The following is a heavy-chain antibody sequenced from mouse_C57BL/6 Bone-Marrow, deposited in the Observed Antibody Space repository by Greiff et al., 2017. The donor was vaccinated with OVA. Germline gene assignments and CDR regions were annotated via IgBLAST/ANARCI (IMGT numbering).Heavy chain of an antibody. D-gene: IGHD1-1*01. V-gene: IGHV5-4*03. Sequence: DVKLVESGGGLVKPGGSLKLSCAASGFTFSSYAMSWVRQTPEKRLEWVATISDGGSYTYYPDNVKGRFTISRDNAKNNLYLQMSHLRSEDTAMYYCARGGKFINGFAYWGQGTLVTVSA. CDR1: GFTFSSYA. CDR3: ARGGKFINGFAY. J-gene: IGHJ3*01. CDR2: ISDGGSYT.